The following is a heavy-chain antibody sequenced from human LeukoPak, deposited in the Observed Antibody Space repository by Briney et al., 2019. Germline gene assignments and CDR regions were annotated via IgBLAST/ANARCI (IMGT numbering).Heavy chain of an antibody. CDR1: GGSISSGDYY. J-gene: IGHJ3*02. D-gene: IGHD1-1*01. V-gene: IGHV4-30-4*08. CDR2: IYYSGST. CDR3: ARDLDPGTGAFDI. Sequence: PSETLSLTCTVSGGSISSGDYYWSWIRQPPGKGLEWIGYIYYSGSTYYNPSLKSRVTMSVDTSKNQFSLKLSSVTAADTAVYYCARDLDPGTGAFDIWGQGTMVTVSS.